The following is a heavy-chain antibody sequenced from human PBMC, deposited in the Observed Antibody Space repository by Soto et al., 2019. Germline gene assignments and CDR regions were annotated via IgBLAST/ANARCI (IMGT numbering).Heavy chain of an antibody. D-gene: IGHD3-10*01. CDR3: ARGNPPIASGSLDY. J-gene: IGHJ4*02. CDR1: GGTYSSYA. CDR2: IIPIFGTA. V-gene: IGHV1-69*06. Sequence: SVKVSCKASGGTYSSYAISLVRQAPGQGLEWMGGIIPIFGTANYAQKFQGRVTITADKSTSTAHMELSSLRSEDTAVYYCARGNPPIASGSLDYWGQGTLGTVS.